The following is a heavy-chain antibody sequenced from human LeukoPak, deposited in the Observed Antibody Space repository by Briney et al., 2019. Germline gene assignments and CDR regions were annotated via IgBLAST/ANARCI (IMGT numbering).Heavy chain of an antibody. Sequence: SETLSLTCTVSGGSISNASYYWRWIRQPPEKGLEWIAGIYYGGTTSYDPSFKSRFITSVDTSKNQSSLKLSSVTAADTAVYYGARGRRFGELLGGFDPWGQGTLVTVSS. CDR1: GGSISNASYY. J-gene: IGHJ5*02. D-gene: IGHD3-10*01. V-gene: IGHV4-39*01. CDR2: IYYGGTT. CDR3: ARGRRFGELLGGFDP.